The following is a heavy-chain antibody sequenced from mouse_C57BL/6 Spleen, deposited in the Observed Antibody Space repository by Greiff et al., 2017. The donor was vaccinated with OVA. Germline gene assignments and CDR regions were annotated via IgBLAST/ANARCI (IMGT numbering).Heavy chain of an antibody. CDR1: GYTFTSYW. CDR2: IDPSDSYT. Sequence: QVQLQQPGAELVMPGASVKLSCKASGYTFTSYWMHWVKQRPGQGLEWIGEIDPSDSYTNYNQKFKGKSTLTVDKSSSTAYMQLSSLTSEDSAVYYCARSGGYGNYFDYWGQGTTLTVSS. J-gene: IGHJ2*01. V-gene: IGHV1-69*01. D-gene: IGHD2-2*01. CDR3: ARSGGYGNYFDY.